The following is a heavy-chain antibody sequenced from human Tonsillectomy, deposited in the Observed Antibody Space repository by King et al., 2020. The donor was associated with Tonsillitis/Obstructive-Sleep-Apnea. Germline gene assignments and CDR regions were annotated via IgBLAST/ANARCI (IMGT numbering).Heavy chain of an antibody. V-gene: IGHV3-53*01. Sequence: VQLVESGGGLIQPGGSLRLSCAASGFTVSSNYMSWVRQAPGKGLEWVSVIYSGGSTDYADSVKGRFTISRDNSKNTLYLQMNSLRAEDTAVYYCSRYYDFWSGYYYLDYWGQGTLVTVSS. CDR3: SRYYDFWSGYYYLDY. D-gene: IGHD3-3*01. J-gene: IGHJ4*02. CDR2: IYSGGST. CDR1: GFTVSSNY.